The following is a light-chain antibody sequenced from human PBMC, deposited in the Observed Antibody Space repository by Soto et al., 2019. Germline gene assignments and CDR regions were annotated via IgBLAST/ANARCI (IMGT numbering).Light chain of an antibody. CDR2: GAS. CDR1: ESVSTN. Sequence: EIVMTQSPGTLSVSLGERATLSCRASESVSTNLAWYQQKAGQAPRLLIYGASTRATGIPARFSGSGSGTDFPLTISILAPEDVAKYYWQQRSNRLTFGGGTKVDIK. J-gene: IGKJ4*01. V-gene: IGKV3-15*01. CDR3: QQRSNRLT.